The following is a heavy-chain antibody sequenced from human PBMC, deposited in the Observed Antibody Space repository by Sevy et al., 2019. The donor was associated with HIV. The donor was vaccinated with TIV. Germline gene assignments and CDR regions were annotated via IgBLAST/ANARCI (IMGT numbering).Heavy chain of an antibody. D-gene: IGHD5-18*01. CDR3: ARDTTSGVYSYGQEYFDY. CDR2: SRSSSSI. Sequence: GGSLRLSCAASGFTFSSYSMNWVRQAPGKGLEWISYSRSSSSIYYADSVKGRFTISRDNAKNSLYLQMNSLRDEDTAVYYCARDTTSGVYSYGQEYFDYWGQGTLVTVSS. V-gene: IGHV3-48*02. CDR1: GFTFSSYS. J-gene: IGHJ4*02.